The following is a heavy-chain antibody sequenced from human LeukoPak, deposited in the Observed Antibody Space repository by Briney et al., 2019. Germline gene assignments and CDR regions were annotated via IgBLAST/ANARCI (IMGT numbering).Heavy chain of an antibody. CDR2: ISWNSGSI. CDR3: AKDMRRLETNYYYGMDV. J-gene: IGHJ6*02. V-gene: IGHV3-9*01. CDR1: GFTFDDYA. D-gene: IGHD6-25*01. Sequence: GGSLRLSCAASGFTFDDYAIHWVRHAPGKGLEWVSGISWNSGSIDYADSVKGRFTISRDNAKNSLFLQMDSLRTEDTALYYCAKDMRRLETNYYYGMDVWGQGTTVTVSS.